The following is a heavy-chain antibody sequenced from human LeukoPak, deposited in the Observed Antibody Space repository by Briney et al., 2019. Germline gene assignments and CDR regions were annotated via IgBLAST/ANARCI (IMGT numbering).Heavy chain of an antibody. D-gene: IGHD4-17*01. CDR2: IYYSGST. J-gene: IGHJ4*02. V-gene: IGHV4-59*01. CDR3: ASFSLYGDSSLRY. Sequence: PSETLSLTCIVSGGSISSDYWSWIRQSPGKGLEWIGHIYYSGSTNYNPSLKSRVTISVDTSKNQFSLKLSSVTAADTAVCYCASFSLYGDSSLRYWGQGTLVTVSS. CDR1: GGSISSDY.